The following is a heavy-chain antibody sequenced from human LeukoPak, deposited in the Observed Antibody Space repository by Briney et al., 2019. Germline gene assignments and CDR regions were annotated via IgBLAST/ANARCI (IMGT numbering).Heavy chain of an antibody. CDR1: GFTFSSSW. D-gene: IGHD3-3*01. CDR3: GKYEMDV. CDR2: IKEDGDET. V-gene: IGHV3-7*01. J-gene: IGHJ6*02. Sequence: GGSLRLSCAASGFTFSSSWMIWVRQAPGKGLEWVANIKEDGDETYYVDSVKGRFTISRDNAKNSLYLQMNSLRVEDTAVYFCGKYEMDVWGPGTTATVSS.